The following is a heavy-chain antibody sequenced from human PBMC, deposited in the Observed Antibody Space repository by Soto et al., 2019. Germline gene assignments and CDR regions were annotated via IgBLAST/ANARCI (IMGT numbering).Heavy chain of an antibody. CDR1: GYTFTSYG. J-gene: IGHJ4*02. CDR3: ARDLAVGLFDY. Sequence: QVQLVQSGAEVKKPGASVKVSCKASGYTFTSYGISWVRQAPGQGLEWMGWISAYNGNTKYTQKLQGRVTMTTDTSTRTGYMELRSLRSADTAVYYCARDLAVGLFDYWGQGPRLPVS. CDR2: ISAYNGNT. D-gene: IGHD6-19*01. V-gene: IGHV1-18*01.